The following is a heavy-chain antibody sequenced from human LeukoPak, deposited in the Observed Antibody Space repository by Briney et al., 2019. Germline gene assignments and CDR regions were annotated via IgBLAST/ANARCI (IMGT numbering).Heavy chain of an antibody. CDR2: IIPIFGTA. D-gene: IGHD2-15*01. CDR3: AVVAATHRWFDP. J-gene: IGHJ5*02. CDR1: GGTFSSYA. Sequence: SVKVFCKASGGTFSSYAISWVRQAPGQGLEWMGGIIPIFGTANYAQKFQGRVTITADESTSTAYMELSSLRSEDTAVYYCAVVAATHRWFDPWGQGTLVTVSS. V-gene: IGHV1-69*13.